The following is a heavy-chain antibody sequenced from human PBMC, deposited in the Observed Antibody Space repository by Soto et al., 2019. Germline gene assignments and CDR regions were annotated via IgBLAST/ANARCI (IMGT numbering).Heavy chain of an antibody. Sequence: QVQLVESGGGVVQPGRSLRLSCAASGFTFSSYGMHWVRQAPGKGLEWVAVIWYDGSNKYYADSVKGRFTISRDNSKNTLYLQMNSLRAEDTAVYYCARATGIAASQYWGPGTLVTVSS. CDR1: GFTFSSYG. CDR2: IWYDGSNK. D-gene: IGHD6-13*01. J-gene: IGHJ4*02. V-gene: IGHV3-33*01. CDR3: ARATGIAASQY.